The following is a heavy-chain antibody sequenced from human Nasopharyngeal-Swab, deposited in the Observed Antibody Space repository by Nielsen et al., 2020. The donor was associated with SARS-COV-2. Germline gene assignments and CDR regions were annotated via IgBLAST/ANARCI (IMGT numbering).Heavy chain of an antibody. Sequence: GGSLRFSCAASGFTFDDYTMHWVRQAPGKGLEWVSLISWDGGSTYYADSVKGRFTISRDNSKNSLYLQMNSLRTEDTALYYCAKDEWLRPYYYYGMDVWGQGTTVTVSS. CDR3: AKDEWLRPYYYYGMDV. V-gene: IGHV3-43*01. D-gene: IGHD5-12*01. J-gene: IGHJ6*02. CDR1: GFTFDDYT. CDR2: ISWDGGST.